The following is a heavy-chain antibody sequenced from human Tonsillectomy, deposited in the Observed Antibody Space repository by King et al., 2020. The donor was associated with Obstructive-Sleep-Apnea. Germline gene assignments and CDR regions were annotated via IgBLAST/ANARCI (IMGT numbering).Heavy chain of an antibody. Sequence: QLQESGPGLVKPSETLSLTCTVSGGSISSHYWSWIRQPPGKGLEWIGYIYYSGSTNYNPSLKSRVTISVDTSKNQFSLKLSSVTAADTAVYYCERIVSSGYSTHFDYWGQGTLVTASS. J-gene: IGHJ4*02. CDR3: ERIVSSGYSTHFDY. CDR1: GGSISSHY. V-gene: IGHV4-59*08. D-gene: IGHD5-18*01. CDR2: IYYSGST.